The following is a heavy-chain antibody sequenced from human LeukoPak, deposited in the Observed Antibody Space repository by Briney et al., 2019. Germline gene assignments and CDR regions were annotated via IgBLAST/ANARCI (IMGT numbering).Heavy chain of an antibody. D-gene: IGHD3-9*01. CDR3: ARGYDILTGFRLDY. V-gene: IGHV4-38-2*01. CDR2: IYHSGST. CDR1: GYSISSGYY. Sequence: SGTLSLTCALSGYSISSGYYWGWIRQPPGKGLEWIGSIYHSGSTYYNPSLKSRVTISVDTSKNQFSLKLSSVTAADTAVYYCARGYDILTGFRLDYWGQGTLVTVSS. J-gene: IGHJ4*02.